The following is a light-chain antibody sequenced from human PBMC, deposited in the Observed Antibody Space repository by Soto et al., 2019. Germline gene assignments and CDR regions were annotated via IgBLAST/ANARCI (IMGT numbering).Light chain of an antibody. V-gene: IGKV3-15*01. CDR1: QSVSSN. J-gene: IGKJ2*01. CDR2: GAS. CDR3: QQYNNLWT. Sequence: EIVMTQSPATLSVSPGERATLSCRASQSVSSNLAWYQQKPGQPPRLLIYGASTRATGIPARISGSGSGTEFTLTISSLQSEDFAVYFCQQYNNLWTFGQGTKLEIK.